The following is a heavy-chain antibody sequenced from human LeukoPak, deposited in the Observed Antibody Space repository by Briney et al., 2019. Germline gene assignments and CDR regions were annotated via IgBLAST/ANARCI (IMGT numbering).Heavy chain of an antibody. CDR2: IYTSGST. CDR3: AKSPSGRGGYNWFDP. CDR1: GGSISSYY. Sequence: SETLSLTCTVSGGSISSYYWSWIRQPPGKGLEWIGYIYTSGSTNYNPSLKSRVTMSIDTSKNQFSLNLSSVTAADTAVYYCAKSPSGRGGYNWFDPWGQGTLVTVSS. D-gene: IGHD3-16*01. V-gene: IGHV4-4*09. J-gene: IGHJ5*02.